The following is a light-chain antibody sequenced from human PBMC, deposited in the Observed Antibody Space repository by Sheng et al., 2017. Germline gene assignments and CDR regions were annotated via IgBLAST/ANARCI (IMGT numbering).Light chain of an antibody. J-gene: IGKJ1*01. V-gene: IGKV3-20*01. CDR1: QSVSSN. Sequence: EIVLTQSPATLSMSPGERATLSCRASQSVSSNLAWYQQKPGQAPRLLIYGASTRATGIPDRFSGSGSGTDFTLTISRLEPEDFAVYYCQQYAYSPWTFGQGTKVEIK. CDR2: GAS. CDR3: QQYAYSPWT.